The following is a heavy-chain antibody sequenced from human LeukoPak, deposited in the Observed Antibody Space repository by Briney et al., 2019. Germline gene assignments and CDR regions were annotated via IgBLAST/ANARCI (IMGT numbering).Heavy chain of an antibody. CDR1: GGSISSASYY. Sequence: ASETLSLTCTVSGGSISSASYYWSWIRQPAGKGLEWIGRIYTSGSTNYNPSLKSRVTMSVDTSKNQFSLKLSSVTAADTAVYYCARVSGSLDYFDYWGQGTLVTVSS. CDR2: IYTSGST. V-gene: IGHV4-61*02. D-gene: IGHD1-26*01. CDR3: ARVSGSLDYFDY. J-gene: IGHJ4*02.